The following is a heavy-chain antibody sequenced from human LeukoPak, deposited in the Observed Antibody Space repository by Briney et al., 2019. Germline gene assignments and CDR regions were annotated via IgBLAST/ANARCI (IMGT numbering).Heavy chain of an antibody. CDR3: ARDRLGYSSSWPYWYFDL. V-gene: IGHV4-4*02. D-gene: IGHD6-13*01. CDR1: GGSISSSNW. J-gene: IGHJ2*01. CDR2: IYHSGST. Sequence: SETLSLTCAVSGGSISSSNWWSWVRQPPGKGLEWIGEIYHSGSTNYNPSLKSRVTISVDKSKNQFSLKLSSVTAADTAVYYCARDRLGYSSSWPYWYFDLWGRGTLVTVSS.